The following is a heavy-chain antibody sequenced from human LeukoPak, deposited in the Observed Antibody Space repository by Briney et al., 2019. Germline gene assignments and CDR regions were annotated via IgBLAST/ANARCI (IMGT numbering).Heavy chain of an antibody. D-gene: IGHD6-19*01. V-gene: IGHV1-3*03. Sequence: ASVKVSCKASGYTFTSYAMHWVRQAPGQRLEWMGWINAGKGNTKYSQEFQGRVTITRDTSASTAYMELSSLRSEDMAVYYCARVPSSGWYLGAFDIWGQGTMVTVSS. J-gene: IGHJ3*02. CDR1: GYTFTSYA. CDR3: ARVPSSGWYLGAFDI. CDR2: INAGKGNT.